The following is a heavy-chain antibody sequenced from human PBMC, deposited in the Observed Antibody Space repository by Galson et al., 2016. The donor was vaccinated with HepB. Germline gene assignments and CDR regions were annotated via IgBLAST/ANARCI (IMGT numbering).Heavy chain of an antibody. CDR1: GDSVSSDTAA. CDR3: AREPGHCTGNSCYSGGMVV. Sequence: CAISGDSVSSDTAAWNWIRQSPSRGLEWLGRTYYRSKWYNDYAVSVKSRITINPDTTKNQFSLQLSSVTPEDTAVYYCAREPGHCTGNSCYSGGMVVWGQGATVTFSS. J-gene: IGHJ6*02. D-gene: IGHD2-15*01. CDR2: TYYRSKWYN. V-gene: IGHV6-1*01.